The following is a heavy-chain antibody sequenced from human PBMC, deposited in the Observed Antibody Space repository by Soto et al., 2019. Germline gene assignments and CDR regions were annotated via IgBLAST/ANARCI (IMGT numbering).Heavy chain of an antibody. D-gene: IGHD1-1*01. J-gene: IGHJ4*02. Sequence: ASLKVSCKASGYTFTSYDIYWVRQATGQGLEWMGWMNPNTGNSGYAQKFQGRVTMTSDTSISTAHMELSSLRSEDTAVYYCARRAETNGWNGFGADKYYFDFWGQGTLVTVSS. V-gene: IGHV1-8*01. CDR3: ARRAETNGWNGFGADKYYFDF. CDR1: GYTFTSYD. CDR2: MNPNTGNS.